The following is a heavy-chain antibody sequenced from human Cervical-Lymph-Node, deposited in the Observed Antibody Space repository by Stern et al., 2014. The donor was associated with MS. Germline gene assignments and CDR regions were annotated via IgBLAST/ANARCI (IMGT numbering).Heavy chain of an antibody. D-gene: IGHD2-21*01. CDR3: ARDPAVLIQGSYYGMDV. V-gene: IGHV1-69*06. CDR2: ITPLFGTT. Sequence: VQLVESGAEVKKPGSSVKVSCKASGGSFSTFAITWVRQAPGQGLEWMAGITPLFGTTTFAHKFQGRVTLTADTSTNTVYMELSSLRSDDTAVYYCARDPAVLIQGSYYGMDVWGQGTTVIVS. CDR1: GGSFSTFA. J-gene: IGHJ6*02.